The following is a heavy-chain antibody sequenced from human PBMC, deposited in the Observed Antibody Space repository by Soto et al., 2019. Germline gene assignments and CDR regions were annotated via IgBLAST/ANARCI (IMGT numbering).Heavy chain of an antibody. CDR2: ISYDGTIT. Sequence: VQLVESGGGLVQPGGSLRLSCAASGFTISNYGMHWVRQAPGKGLEWVAVISYDGTITYYADSVKGRFTISRDNSKNTLYLQMNSLRTEDTAVYYCATTRVGPCSSSICFSGIFDGMDVWGQGTTVTVSS. V-gene: IGHV3-30-3*01. CDR1: GFTISNYG. D-gene: IGHD2-2*01. J-gene: IGHJ6*02. CDR3: ATTRVGPCSSSICFSGIFDGMDV.